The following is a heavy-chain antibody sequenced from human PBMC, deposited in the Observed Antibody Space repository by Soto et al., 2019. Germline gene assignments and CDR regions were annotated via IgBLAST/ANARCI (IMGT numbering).Heavy chain of an antibody. CDR1: GFTFSSYW. J-gene: IGHJ4*02. CDR2: INSDGSST. V-gene: IGHV3-74*01. CDR3: VRTSLVVAAATREDY. D-gene: IGHD2-15*01. Sequence: EVQLVESGGGLVQPGGSLRLSCAASGFTFSSYWMHWVRQAPGKGLVWVSRINSDGSSTCYADSVKGRFTISRDNAKNPLDLQMNSLSAQATSVYYCVRTSLVVAAATREDYWGQGALVTVSS.